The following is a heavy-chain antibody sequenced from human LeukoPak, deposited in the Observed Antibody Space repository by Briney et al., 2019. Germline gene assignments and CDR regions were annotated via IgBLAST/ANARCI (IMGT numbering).Heavy chain of an antibody. J-gene: IGHJ6*02. Sequence: SETLSLTFIVSGGSITSSSYHWAWIRQPPGRGLEWIGSIYYSGSTYYNPSLKSRVTISVDRSKNQFSLKLSSVTAADTAVYYCARDGLGYSGYDHYYYYGMDVWGQGTTVTVSS. CDR3: ARDGLGYSGYDHYYYYGMDV. D-gene: IGHD5-12*01. CDR1: GGSITSSSYH. CDR2: IYYSGST. V-gene: IGHV4-39*07.